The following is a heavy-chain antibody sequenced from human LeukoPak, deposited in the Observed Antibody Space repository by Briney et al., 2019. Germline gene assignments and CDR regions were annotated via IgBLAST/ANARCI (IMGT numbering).Heavy chain of an antibody. CDR2: VYYNGNT. V-gene: IGHV4-39*01. D-gene: IGHD3-10*01. J-gene: IGHJ6*03. CDR3: ARLKYFYGSGKYYWESSRYYYYLDV. CDR1: GGSISSGSYY. Sequence: PSQTLSLTCTVSGGSISSGSYYWGWIRQPPGKGLEWIGSVYYNGNTYFNLSLKSRVTISVDTSKNQFSLKLTSVTAADTAVYYCARLKYFYGSGKYYWESSRYYYYLDVWGKGTTVTISS.